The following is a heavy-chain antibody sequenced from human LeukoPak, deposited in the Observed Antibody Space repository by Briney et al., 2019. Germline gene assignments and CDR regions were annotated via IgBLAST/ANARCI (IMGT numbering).Heavy chain of an antibody. J-gene: IGHJ6*02. CDR2: IHYSRST. CDR3: ARSLSTGPSAAGDAFYFYYGMDV. Sequence: SETLSLTCNVSGGSISSHYWSWIRQPPGKGLEWIAYIHYSRSTNYNPSLTSRVTISVDTSKNQFSLKLTSVTAADTAVYYCARSLSTGPSAAGDAFYFYYGMDVWGQGTTVTVSS. V-gene: IGHV4-59*11. D-gene: IGHD6-13*01. CDR1: GGSISSHY.